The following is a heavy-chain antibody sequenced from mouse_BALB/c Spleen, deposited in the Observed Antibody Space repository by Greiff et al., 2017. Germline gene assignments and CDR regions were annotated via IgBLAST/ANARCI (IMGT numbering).Heavy chain of an antibody. CDR1: GFAFSSYD. CDR2: ISSGGGST. J-gene: IGHJ2*01. CDR3: ARHGWNYFDY. Sequence: EVQLVESGGGLVKPGGSLKLSCAASGFAFSSYDMSWVRQTPEKRLEWVAYISSGGGSTYYPDTVKGRFTISRDNAKNTLYLQMSSLKSEDTAMYYCARHGWNYFDYWGQGTTLTVSS. V-gene: IGHV5-12-1*01. D-gene: IGHD3-3*01.